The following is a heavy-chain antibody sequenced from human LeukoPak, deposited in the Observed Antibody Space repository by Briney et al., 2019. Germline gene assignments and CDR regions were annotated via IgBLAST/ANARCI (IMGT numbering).Heavy chain of an antibody. CDR1: GFTFSSYG. D-gene: IGHD3-9*01. CDR2: ISYDGSNK. Sequence: PGGALRLFCAASGFTFSSYGMLWVRQAPGKGLEWVADISYDGSNKYYADSVKGRFTISRDNFKNTLYLKMNSLRAEDTTVYYCANPYGDFAWLLGVGFDYGGQGTLDTVFS. V-gene: IGHV3-30*18. J-gene: IGHJ4*02. CDR3: ANPYGDFAWLLGVGFDY.